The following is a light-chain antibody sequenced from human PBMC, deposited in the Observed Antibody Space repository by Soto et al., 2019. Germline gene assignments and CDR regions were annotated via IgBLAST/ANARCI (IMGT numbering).Light chain of an antibody. CDR2: NDS. J-gene: IGLJ3*02. Sequence: QSVLIQPPSASGTPGQRVTISCSGSSSNIGSNTVNWFQQVPGMAPRLLIYNDSQRPSGVPDRFSGSRSGTSASLAISGLQSDDEADFYCASWDVSLEAWVFGGGTQLT. V-gene: IGLV1-44*01. CDR1: SSNIGSNT. CDR3: ASWDVSLEAWV.